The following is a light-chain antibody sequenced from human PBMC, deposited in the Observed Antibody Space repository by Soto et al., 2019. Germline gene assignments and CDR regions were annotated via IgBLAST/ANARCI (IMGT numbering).Light chain of an antibody. CDR1: QNINNY. V-gene: IGKV1-33*01. J-gene: IGKJ5*01. Sequence: IQVTQSPSSLSASVGDRVTITCQASQNINNYLNWYQQKPGRAPKLLIYDASNLEAGVPSRFRGSGSGTDFTFTISRLQPEDIATYYCQPYENLPTFGQGTRLEIK. CDR3: QPYENLPT. CDR2: DAS.